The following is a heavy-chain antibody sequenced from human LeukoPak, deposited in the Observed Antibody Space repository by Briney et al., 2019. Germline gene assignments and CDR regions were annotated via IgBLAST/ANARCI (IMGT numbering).Heavy chain of an antibody. CDR1: GFTFSIYD. CDR2: ISRNSGDYT. CDR3: AKSRVPYYYGSGSYYYYYYGMDV. J-gene: IGHJ6*02. Sequence: GGSLRLSCEASGFTFSIYDMYWVRQAPGKGLECVASISRNSGDYTLYAASVKGRFTISRDNSRSTLYLQMNSLRAEDTAVYYCAKSRVPYYYGSGSYYYYYYGMDVWGQGTTVTVSS. D-gene: IGHD3-10*01. V-gene: IGHV3-23*01.